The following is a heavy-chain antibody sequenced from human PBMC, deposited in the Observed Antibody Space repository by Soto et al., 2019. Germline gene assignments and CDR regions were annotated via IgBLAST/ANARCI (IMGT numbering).Heavy chain of an antibody. Sequence: QVQLVQSGAEVKKPGSSVKVSCKASGGTFSSYAISWVRQAPGQGLEWMGGIIPIFGTANYAQKFQGRVTITAGESTSTAYMELSSLRSEDTAVYYCARRVGYDSSGYWDHWYFDLWGRGTLVTVSS. J-gene: IGHJ2*01. V-gene: IGHV1-69*12. CDR2: IIPIFGTA. CDR3: ARRVGYDSSGYWDHWYFDL. D-gene: IGHD3-22*01. CDR1: GGTFSSYA.